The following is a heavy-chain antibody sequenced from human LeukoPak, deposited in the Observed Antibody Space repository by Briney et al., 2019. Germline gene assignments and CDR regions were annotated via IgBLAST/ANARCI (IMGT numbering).Heavy chain of an antibody. CDR2: INKDGGEK. CDR1: GFTFSSYW. J-gene: IGHJ4*02. V-gene: IGHV3-7*03. D-gene: IGHD1-26*01. Sequence: GGSLRLSCAASGFTFSSYWMSWVRQAPGKGLEWVANINKDGGEKYYVDSVKGRFTISRGNAKNSLYLQMNSLRADDTAVYYCVKDSPPRYSGSPPGYWGQGTLVTVSS. CDR3: VKDSPPRYSGSPPGY.